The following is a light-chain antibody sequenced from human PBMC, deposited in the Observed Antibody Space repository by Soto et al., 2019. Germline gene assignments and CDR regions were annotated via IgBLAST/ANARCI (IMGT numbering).Light chain of an antibody. CDR1: VSDVGGYDS. V-gene: IGLV2-14*03. CDR3: CSYTTSTTYV. J-gene: IGLJ1*01. CDR2: GVN. Sequence: QSFLTQPSSVSGSPGQSITISCTGTVSDVGGYDSVSWYQQHPGRAPKLIIYGVNNRPSGVSNRFSASKSADTASLTISGLQAEDEANYYCCSYTTSTTYVFGTGTKVNVL.